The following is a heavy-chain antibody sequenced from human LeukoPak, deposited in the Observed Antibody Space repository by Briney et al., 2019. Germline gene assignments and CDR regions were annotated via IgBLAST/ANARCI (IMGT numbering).Heavy chain of an antibody. CDR3: ARDNTQVYYYYYMDV. V-gene: IGHV4-4*07. J-gene: IGHJ6*03. CDR1: GGSISSYY. D-gene: IGHD2-2*02. Sequence: PSESLSLTCTVSGGSISSYYWSWIRQPAGKGLEWSGRIYTSGSTNYNPSLKSRVTMSVDTSKNQFSLKLSSVTAADTAVYYCARDNTQVYYYYYMDVWGKGTTVTVSS. CDR2: IYTSGST.